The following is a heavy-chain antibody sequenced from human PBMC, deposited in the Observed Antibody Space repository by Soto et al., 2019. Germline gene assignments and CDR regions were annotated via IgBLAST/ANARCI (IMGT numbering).Heavy chain of an antibody. CDR2: IYSSGST. Sequence: QVQLQESGPGLVKPSQTLSLTCTVSGGSISSGGYYWSWIRQHPGKGLEWIGYIYSSGSTYYNPSLKSRLTISVDTSKNQFSLKLSSVTAADTAVYYCARSPAATVTAFDYWGHGTLVTVSS. CDR1: GGSISSGGYY. V-gene: IGHV4-31*03. D-gene: IGHD4-17*01. J-gene: IGHJ4*01. CDR3: ARSPAATVTAFDY.